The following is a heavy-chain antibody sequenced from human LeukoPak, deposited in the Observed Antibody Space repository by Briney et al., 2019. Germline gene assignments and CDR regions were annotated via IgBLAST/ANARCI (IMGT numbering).Heavy chain of an antibody. V-gene: IGHV4-39*01. Sequence: PSGTLSLTCTVSGGSISSSSYYWGWIRQPPGKGLEWIGSIYYSGSTYYNPSLKSRVSISVDTSKNQFSLKLSSVTAADTAVYYCARQSARLFTYSGSFHFDYWGQGTLVTVSS. CDR1: GGSISSSSYY. CDR3: ARQSARLFTYSGSFHFDY. J-gene: IGHJ4*02. CDR2: IYYSGST. D-gene: IGHD1-26*01.